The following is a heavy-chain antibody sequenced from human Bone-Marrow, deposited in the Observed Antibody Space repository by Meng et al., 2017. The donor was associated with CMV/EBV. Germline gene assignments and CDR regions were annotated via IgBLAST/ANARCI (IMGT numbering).Heavy chain of an antibody. Sequence: GGSLRLSCAASGFTVSSNYMSWVRQAPGKGLEWVSVISGSGGSTYYADSVKGRFTISRDNSKNTLYLQMNSLRAEDTAVYYCAKKYYDFWSGYYPDYWGQGTLVTVSS. CDR2: ISGSGGST. CDR1: GFTVSSNY. D-gene: IGHD3-3*01. CDR3: AKKYYDFWSGYYPDY. J-gene: IGHJ4*02. V-gene: IGHV3-23*01.